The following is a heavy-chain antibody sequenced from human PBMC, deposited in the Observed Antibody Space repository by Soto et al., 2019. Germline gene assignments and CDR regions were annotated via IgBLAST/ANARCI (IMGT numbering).Heavy chain of an antibody. CDR3: SKGSCRTSRYYMGFDD. D-gene: IGHD2-2*02. CDR2: INPSGGET. CDR1: GYTFTSYY. Sequence: QVQLVQSGAAVKAPGASMKVSCTASGYTFTSYYMHWVRQAPGQGLVWMGVINPSGGETNYAHKVPRRVTMTRYTTRPTVFMELSRLRSEDTAVYYCSKGSCRTSRYYMGFDDWGQGALVTVAS. J-gene: IGHJ4*02. V-gene: IGHV1-46*01.